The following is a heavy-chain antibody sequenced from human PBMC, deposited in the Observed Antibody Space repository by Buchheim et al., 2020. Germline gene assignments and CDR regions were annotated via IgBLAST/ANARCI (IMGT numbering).Heavy chain of an antibody. V-gene: IGHV3-23*01. CDR2: ISGGGSST. D-gene: IGHD1-14*01. CDR3: AKGESNQRVSWFDP. J-gene: IGHJ5*02. Sequence: EVHLLDSGGGLVQQGGSLRLSCAASGFTFSSYAMSWFRQAPGKGLEWVSAISGGGSSTYYADSVKGRFTISRANSKHTLSLQMNSLRAEDTAVYYCAKGESNQRVSWFDPWGQGTL. CDR1: GFTFSSYA.